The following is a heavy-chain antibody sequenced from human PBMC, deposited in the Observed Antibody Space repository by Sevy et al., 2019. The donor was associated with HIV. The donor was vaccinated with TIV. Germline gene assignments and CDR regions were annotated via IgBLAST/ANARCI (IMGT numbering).Heavy chain of an antibody. CDR3: ARDQQIGSSAVAEEPFAY. CDR1: GFIFTNYY. D-gene: IGHD2-2*01. CDR2: ISQSGNTV. Sequence: GGSLRLSCEVSGFIFTNYYMSWIRQAPGKGLEYISYISQSGNTVYMADSVKGRFTISRDNAKNRLYLQMNALRVNDTAVYYCARDQQIGSSAVAEEPFAYWGPGTLVTVSS. J-gene: IGHJ4*02. V-gene: IGHV3-11*04.